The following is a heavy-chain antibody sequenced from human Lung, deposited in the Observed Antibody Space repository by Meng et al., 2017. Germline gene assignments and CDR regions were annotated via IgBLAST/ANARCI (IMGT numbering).Heavy chain of an antibody. CDR1: DYPVTGYG. Sequence: QVHPVQSGAEVKKPGASVKVSCKSSDYPVTGYGVSWVRQAPGQGVEWMAWLGAHDGDRSHAPRFQGRVTVTADRLTATSFMELRNLRYDDTAVYYCARGTPGRSYSDFWGQGTLVTVSS. CDR2: LGAHDGDR. J-gene: IGHJ4*02. CDR3: ARGTPGRSYSDF. D-gene: IGHD3-10*01. V-gene: IGHV1-18*04.